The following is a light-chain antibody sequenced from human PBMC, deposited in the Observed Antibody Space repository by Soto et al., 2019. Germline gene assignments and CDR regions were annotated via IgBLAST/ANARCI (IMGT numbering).Light chain of an antibody. Sequence: QSALTQPASVSGSPGQSITISCTGTSSDVGSYNLVSWYQQHPGKAPRLIIYEGSKRPSGVSDRFSGSKSGNTASLTISGLQAEDEADYYCCSYAGSSTHVFGTGTQLTAL. V-gene: IGLV2-23*01. CDR1: SSDVGSYNL. CDR3: CSYAGSSTHV. J-gene: IGLJ1*01. CDR2: EGS.